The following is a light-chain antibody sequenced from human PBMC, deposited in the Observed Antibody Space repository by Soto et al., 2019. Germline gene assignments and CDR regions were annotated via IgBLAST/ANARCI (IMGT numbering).Light chain of an antibody. CDR3: SSYVGTNSYV. Sequence: QSALTQPPSASGSPGQSVTISCTGTSSDVGGYNYVSWYQQHPGKAPKLIIYEVYKRPSGVPDRFSGSKSGNTAALTVSWLQAEDEADYYCSSYVGTNSYVFGTGTKVTVL. CDR1: SSDVGGYNY. V-gene: IGLV2-8*01. J-gene: IGLJ1*01. CDR2: EVY.